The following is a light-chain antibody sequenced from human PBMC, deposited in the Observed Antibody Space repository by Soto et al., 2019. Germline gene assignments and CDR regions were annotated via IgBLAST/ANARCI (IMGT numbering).Light chain of an antibody. Sequence: DIQMTQAPSSLSASVGDRVTITCPASQGISTYLVWYQQKPGTVPKLLIFAASTLQSGVPYRFSGSGSGTDFSLTISSLQPADVATYYCQNYNGAPWTFGQGTKGAIK. CDR3: QNYNGAPWT. J-gene: IGKJ1*01. CDR1: QGISTY. CDR2: AAS. V-gene: IGKV1-27*01.